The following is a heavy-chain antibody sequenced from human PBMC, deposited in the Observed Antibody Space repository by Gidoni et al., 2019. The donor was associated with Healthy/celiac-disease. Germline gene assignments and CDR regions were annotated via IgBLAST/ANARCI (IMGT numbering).Heavy chain of an antibody. D-gene: IGHD6-13*01. Sequence: QVQLVASGGGVVQPGRSLRLSCAASGFPFSSYGMHWVRQAPGKGLEGVVVIWYDGSNKYYADSVKGRFTISRDNSKNTLYLQMNSLRAEDTAVYYCARASSSWPYYYYGMDVWGQGTTVTVSS. V-gene: IGHV3-33*01. CDR2: IWYDGSNK. J-gene: IGHJ6*02. CDR3: ARASSSWPYYYYGMDV. CDR1: GFPFSSYG.